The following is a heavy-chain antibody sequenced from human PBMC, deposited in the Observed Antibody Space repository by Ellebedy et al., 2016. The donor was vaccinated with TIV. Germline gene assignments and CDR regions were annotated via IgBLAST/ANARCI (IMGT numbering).Heavy chain of an antibody. CDR1: RGSISSGNW. J-gene: IGHJ1*01. CDR2: IYHSGST. V-gene: IGHV4-4*02. Sequence: SETLSLXCAVSRGSISSGNWWTWVRQPSGKGLEWIGEIYHSGSTNYNPFLKSRVTISVDKSKNQFSLKLSSVTAADTAVYYCAKEGFFCSGGSCYSRYFHHWGQGTLATVSS. CDR3: AKEGFFCSGGSCYSRYFHH. D-gene: IGHD2-15*01.